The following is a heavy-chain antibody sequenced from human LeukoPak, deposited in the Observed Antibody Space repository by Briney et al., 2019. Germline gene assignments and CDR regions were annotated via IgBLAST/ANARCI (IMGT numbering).Heavy chain of an antibody. CDR2: IYSGGGT. D-gene: IGHD6-13*01. Sequence: GGSLRLSCEASGFTVSSNYMSWVRQDPGKGLEWVSVIYSGGGTYYADSVKGRFTISRDNSKNTLYLQMNSLRGEDTAVYYCARGRLVPAGGPGSYYFDYWGQGTLVTVSS. CDR1: GFTVSSNY. V-gene: IGHV3-66*01. J-gene: IGHJ4*02. CDR3: ARGRLVPAGGPGSYYFDY.